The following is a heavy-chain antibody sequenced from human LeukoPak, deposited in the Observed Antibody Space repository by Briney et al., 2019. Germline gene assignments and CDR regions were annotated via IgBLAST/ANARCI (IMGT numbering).Heavy chain of an antibody. CDR3: ARTGITIFGVVIIPQSLDY. D-gene: IGHD3-3*01. V-gene: IGHV1-18*01. CDR2: ISAYNGNT. Sequence: GASVKASCKASGYTFTSYGISWVRQAPGQGLEWMGWISAYNGNTNYAQKLQGRVTMTTDTSTSTAYMELRSLRSDDTAVYYCARTGITIFGVVIIPQSLDYWGQGTLVTVSS. J-gene: IGHJ4*02. CDR1: GYTFTSYG.